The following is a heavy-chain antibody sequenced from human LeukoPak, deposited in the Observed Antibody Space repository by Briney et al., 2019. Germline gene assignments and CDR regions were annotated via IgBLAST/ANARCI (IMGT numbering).Heavy chain of an antibody. J-gene: IGHJ6*02. Sequence: GRSLRLSCAASGFTFSSYAMHWVRQAPGKGLEWVAVISYDGSNKYYADSVKGRFTISRDNSKNTLYLQMNSLRAEDTAVYYCARVGYSSSWYYSTHYGMDVWGQGTTVTVSS. CDR2: ISYDGSNK. CDR3: ARVGYSSSWYYSTHYGMDV. D-gene: IGHD6-13*01. V-gene: IGHV3-30-3*01. CDR1: GFTFSSYA.